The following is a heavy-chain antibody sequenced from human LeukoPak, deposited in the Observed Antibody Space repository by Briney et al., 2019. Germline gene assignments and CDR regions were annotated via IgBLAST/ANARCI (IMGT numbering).Heavy chain of an antibody. CDR3: PLHRTIVVVTAIFDY. CDR1: GFTFSNYW. D-gene: IGHD2-21*02. J-gene: IGHJ4*02. V-gene: IGHV3-23*01. Sequence: GGSLRLSCAASGFTFSNYWMSWVRQAPGKGLEWVSAISGSGGSTYYADSVKGRFTISRDNSKNTLYLQMNSLRAEDTAVYYCPLHRTIVVVTAIFDYWGQGTLVTVSS. CDR2: ISGSGGST.